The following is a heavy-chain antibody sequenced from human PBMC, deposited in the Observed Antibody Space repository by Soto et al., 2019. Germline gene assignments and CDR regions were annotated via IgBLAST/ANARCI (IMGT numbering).Heavy chain of an antibody. CDR1: GFTFSSYW. CDR3: ARDRYNGDYYYYYGMDV. J-gene: IGHJ6*02. V-gene: IGHV3-74*01. Sequence: GGSLRLSCAASGFTFSSYWMHWVRQAPGKGLVWVSRINSDGRSTSYADSVKGRFTISRDNAKNTLYLQMNSLRAEDTAVYYCARDRYNGDYYYYYGMDVWGQGTTVTVSS. CDR2: INSDGRST. D-gene: IGHD3-16*02.